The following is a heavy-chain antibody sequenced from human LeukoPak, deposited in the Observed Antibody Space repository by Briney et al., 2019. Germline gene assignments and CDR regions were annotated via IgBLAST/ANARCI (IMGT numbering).Heavy chain of an antibody. CDR1: GGSISSSSYY. J-gene: IGHJ4*02. CDR3: ARHGYYDILTGYRPEFDY. Sequence: PSETLSLTCTVSGGSISSSSYYWGWIRQPPGKGLEWIGSIYYSGSTYYNPSLKRRVTISVDTSKNQFSLKLSSVTAADTAVYYCARHGYYDILTGYRPEFDYWGQGTLVTVSS. V-gene: IGHV4-39*01. D-gene: IGHD3-9*01. CDR2: IYYSGST.